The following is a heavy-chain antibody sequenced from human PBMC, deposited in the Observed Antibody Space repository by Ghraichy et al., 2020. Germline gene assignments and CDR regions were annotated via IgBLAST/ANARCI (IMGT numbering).Heavy chain of an antibody. J-gene: IGHJ4*02. CDR3: ARGGEVGDTAKPTDH. CDR2: INPSGGGT. Sequence: ASVKVSCKASGYTFTNYYIHWVRQAPGQGLEWMGIINPSGGGTTYAQKFQGRLTMTRDTSTSTLYMELSSLRSEDTAVYHCARGGEVGDTAKPTDHWGQGTRVTVSS. V-gene: IGHV1-46*01. CDR1: GYTFTNYY. D-gene: IGHD1-26*01.